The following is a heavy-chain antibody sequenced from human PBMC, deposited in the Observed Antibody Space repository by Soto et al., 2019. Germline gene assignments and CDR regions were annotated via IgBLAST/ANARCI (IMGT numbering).Heavy chain of an antibody. V-gene: IGHV4-61*01. D-gene: IGHD3-16*01. CDR3: ARSKRGRTGLTFDY. CDR1: GDSVSNDNYY. CDR2: IYYIGTT. J-gene: IGHJ4*02. Sequence: PSETLSLTCAVSGDSVSNDNYYWSWIRQAPGKRLEWIGYIYYIGTTNYNSYLKIRLSLSVDMSKNQFSLKLASVTAADTAVYFCARSKRGRTGLTFDYSGQGDLVTVCS.